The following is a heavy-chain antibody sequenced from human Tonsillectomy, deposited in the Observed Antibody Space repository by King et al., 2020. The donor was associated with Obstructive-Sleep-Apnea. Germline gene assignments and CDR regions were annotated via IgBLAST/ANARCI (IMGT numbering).Heavy chain of an antibody. J-gene: IGHJ6*02. Sequence: VQLVESGGGLVQPGGSLRLSCAASGFTFSSCAMSWVRQAPGKGLEWVSDVRGSGGSTYYADSVKGRFTISRDNSKNTLHLQMNSLRAEDTAVYYCASWITTIPYYYYGMDGCGQGTTFTVS. CDR2: VRGSGGST. CDR3: ASWITTIPYYYYGMDG. CDR1: GFTFSSCA. D-gene: IGHD3-22*01. V-gene: IGHV3-23*04.